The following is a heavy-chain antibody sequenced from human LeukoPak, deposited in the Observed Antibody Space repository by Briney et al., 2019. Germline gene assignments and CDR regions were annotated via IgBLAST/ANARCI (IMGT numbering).Heavy chain of an antibody. V-gene: IGHV4-39*07. J-gene: IGHJ4*02. CDR3: ASPTTMVRGVIHPYYFDY. CDR2: IYYSGST. Sequence: SEILSLTCTVSGGSVSSSSYYWGWIRQPPGKGLEWIGSIYYSGSTYYNPSLKSRVTISVDTSKNQFSLKLSSVTAADTAVYYCASPTTMVRGVIHPYYFDYWGQGTLVTVSS. D-gene: IGHD3-10*01. CDR1: GGSVSSSSYY.